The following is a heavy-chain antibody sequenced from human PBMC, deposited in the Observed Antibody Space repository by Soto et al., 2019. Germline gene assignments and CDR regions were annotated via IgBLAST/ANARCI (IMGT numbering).Heavy chain of an antibody. Sequence: GGSLRLSCAASGFTFDTYWIHWVRQVPGKGPEWVSRISDDGSRADYADSVKGRFTISRDNAKNTLYLEMHVLRADDTAVYYCTRGPRPSSVGTGAFWGQGTPVTVSS. D-gene: IGHD3-10*01. CDR2: ISDDGSRA. J-gene: IGHJ4*02. V-gene: IGHV3-74*01. CDR1: GFTFDTYW. CDR3: TRGPRPSSVGTGAF.